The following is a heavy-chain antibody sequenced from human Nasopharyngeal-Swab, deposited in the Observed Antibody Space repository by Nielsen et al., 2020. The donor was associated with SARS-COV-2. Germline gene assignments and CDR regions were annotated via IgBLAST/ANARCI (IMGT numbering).Heavy chain of an antibody. J-gene: IGHJ4*02. D-gene: IGHD2-21*02. CDR3: ARRHRSCGGGACPIDY. CDR2: INHAGTT. V-gene: IGHV4-34*01. CDR1: NGSFIGYY. Sequence: GSLRLSCGVHNGSFIGYYWTWIRQPPGKGLEWIGEINHAGTTNYTPSLKSRVIMSVDTSKNQFSLKVNSVTAADTAVYYCARRHRSCGGGACPIDYWGQGALVTVSS.